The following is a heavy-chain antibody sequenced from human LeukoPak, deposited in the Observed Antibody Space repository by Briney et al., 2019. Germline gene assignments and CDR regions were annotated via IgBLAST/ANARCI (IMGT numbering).Heavy chain of an antibody. CDR1: GGSISSYY. D-gene: IGHD3-3*01. J-gene: IGHJ5*02. CDR3: ARSLAQYYDFWSGYPGWFDP. Sequence: SETLSLTCTVSGGSISSYYWSWIRQPPGKGLEWIGYIYYSGSTNYNPSLKSRVTISVGTSKNQFSLKLSSVTAADTAVYYCARSLAQYYDFWSGYPGWFDPWGQGTLVTVSS. V-gene: IGHV4-59*01. CDR2: IYYSGST.